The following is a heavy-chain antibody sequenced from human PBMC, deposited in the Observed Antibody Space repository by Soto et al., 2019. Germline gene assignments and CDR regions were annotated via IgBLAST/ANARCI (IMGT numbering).Heavy chain of an antibody. CDR2: VYYSGTT. Sequence: SETLSLTCTVSNGSISTYYWTWVRQPPGKGLEWIGYVYYSGTTNYNPSLKSRVGMSIDTSKNQFSLELKSVTAADTATYYCVRDYLLTGFDTCGQGTLVTVSS. J-gene: IGHJ5*02. V-gene: IGHV4-59*01. D-gene: IGHD3-16*02. CDR1: NGSISTYY. CDR3: VRDYLLTGFDT.